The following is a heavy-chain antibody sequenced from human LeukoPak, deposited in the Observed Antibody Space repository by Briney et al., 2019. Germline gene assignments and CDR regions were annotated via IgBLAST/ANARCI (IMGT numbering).Heavy chain of an antibody. CDR3: ARGGYSYGSDDAFDI. J-gene: IGHJ3*02. CDR1: GGSISRCY. Sequence: SETLSLTCTVSGGSISRCYWSWIRQPAGKGLEWIGRIYTSGSTNYNRSLKSRVTMSVDTSTNRFPLKLSSVAAADTALYYCARGGYSYGSDDAFDIWGQGTMVTVSS. V-gene: IGHV4-4*07. D-gene: IGHD5-18*01. CDR2: IYTSGST.